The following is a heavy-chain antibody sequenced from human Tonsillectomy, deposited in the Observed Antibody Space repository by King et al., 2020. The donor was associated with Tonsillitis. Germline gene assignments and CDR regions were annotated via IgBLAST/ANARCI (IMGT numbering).Heavy chain of an antibody. CDR3: ARSFMEGTFYYFDT. D-gene: IGHD3-3*01. CDR2: IYTSMSS. Sequence: QLQESGPGLVKSSQTLSLTCAVSGASITSGHYFWSWIRQPAGKGLEWIGRIYTSMSSDYKPSFKSRVTISADTSKNQFSLKLTSVTAADTAVYFCARSFMEGTFYYFDTWGQGTQVTVSS. J-gene: IGHJ4*02. CDR1: GASITSGHYF. V-gene: IGHV4-61*02.